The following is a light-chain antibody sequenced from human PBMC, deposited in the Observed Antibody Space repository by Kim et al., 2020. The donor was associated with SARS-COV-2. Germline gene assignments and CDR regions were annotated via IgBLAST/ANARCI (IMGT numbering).Light chain of an antibody. CDR3: QQYKSLYT. CDR1: ESINIW. V-gene: IGKV1-5*03. Sequence: LSASVGDRVTITCRASESINIWLAWYQVKPGKAPKLLIYKASTLESGVPSRFSGSGSGTEFTLTISSPQPEDFATYYCQQYKSLYTFGQGTKLEI. J-gene: IGKJ2*01. CDR2: KAS.